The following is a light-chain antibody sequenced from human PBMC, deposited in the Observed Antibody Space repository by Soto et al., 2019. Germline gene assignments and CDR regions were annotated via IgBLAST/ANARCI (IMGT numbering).Light chain of an antibody. V-gene: IGLV2-14*01. CDR3: SSCASRSPWV. Sequence: QSVLTQPASVSGSPGQSITISCTGTSSDVGGYNYVSWYQQYPGKAPKLMIYDVTNRPSGVSNRFSGSKSGNTASLTISGLQAEDEADYYCSSCASRSPWVFGGGTQLTVL. CDR2: DVT. J-gene: IGLJ2*01. CDR1: SSDVGGYNY.